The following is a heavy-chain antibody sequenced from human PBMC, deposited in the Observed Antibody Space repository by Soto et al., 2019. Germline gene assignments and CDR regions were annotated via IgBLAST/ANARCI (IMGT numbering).Heavy chain of an antibody. Sequence: PGGSLRLSCAASGFTFGTYWMHWVRQAPGKGLVWVSRINSDGSRTNYADSVKGRFTISRDNAKNSLYLQMNSLRAEDTAVYFCAAYYYGSGSPAAVVYWGQGNLVTVSS. D-gene: IGHD3-10*01. V-gene: IGHV3-74*01. J-gene: IGHJ4*02. CDR2: INSDGSRT. CDR1: GFTFGTYW. CDR3: AAYYYGSGSPAAVVY.